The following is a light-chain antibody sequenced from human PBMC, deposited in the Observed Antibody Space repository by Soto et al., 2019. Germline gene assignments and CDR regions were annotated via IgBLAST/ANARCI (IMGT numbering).Light chain of an antibody. J-gene: IGKJ4*01. CDR1: QGISSY. CDR2: TAS. V-gene: IGKV1-9*01. CDR3: QQLNSYPHT. Sequence: DIQLTLSPSFLSASVGDRVTITCRASQGISSYLAWYQQKPGKAPKLLIYTASTLQSGVPSRFSGSGSGTEFTLTISSLQPEDFATYYCQQLNSYPHTFGGGTNVEIK.